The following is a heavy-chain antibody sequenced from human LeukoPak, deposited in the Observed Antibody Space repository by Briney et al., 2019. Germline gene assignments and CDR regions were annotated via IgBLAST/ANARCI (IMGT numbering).Heavy chain of an antibody. CDR2: IYTSGST. CDR3: ARGGCSGGSCYSYWYFDL. CDR1: GGSISSYY. J-gene: IGHJ2*01. V-gene: IGHV4-4*07. Sequence: SETLSLTCTVSGGSISSYYWSWIRQPAGKGLEWIGRIYTSGSTNYNPSLKSRVTMSVDTSKNQFSLKLSSVTAADTAVYYCARGGCSGGSCYSYWYFDLWGRGTLVTVSS. D-gene: IGHD2-15*01.